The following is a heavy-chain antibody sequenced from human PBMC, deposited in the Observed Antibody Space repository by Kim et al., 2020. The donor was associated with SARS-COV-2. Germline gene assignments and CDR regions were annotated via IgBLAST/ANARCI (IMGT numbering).Heavy chain of an antibody. J-gene: IGHJ4*02. Sequence: YADSVNGRFTICRDNCKNTLYLEMNSLRAEDTAVDYCTLCFTMVRGVLDYWGQGTLVTVSS. V-gene: IGHV3-23*01. D-gene: IGHD3-10*01. CDR3: TLCFTMVRGVLDY.